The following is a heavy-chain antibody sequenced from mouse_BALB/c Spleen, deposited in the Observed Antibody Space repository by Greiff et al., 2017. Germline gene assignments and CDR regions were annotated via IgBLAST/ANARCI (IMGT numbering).Heavy chain of an antibody. CDR2: ISYSGST. CDR1: GYSITSDYA. V-gene: IGHV3-2*02. J-gene: IGHJ2*01. CDR3: ARYEGSHYFDY. D-gene: IGHD2-12*01. Sequence: EVKLVESGPGLVKPSQSLSLTCTVTGYSITSDYAWNWIRQFPGNKLEWMGYISYSGSTSYNPSLKSRISITRDTSKNQFFLQLNSVTTEDTATYYCARYEGSHYFDYWGQGTTLTVSS.